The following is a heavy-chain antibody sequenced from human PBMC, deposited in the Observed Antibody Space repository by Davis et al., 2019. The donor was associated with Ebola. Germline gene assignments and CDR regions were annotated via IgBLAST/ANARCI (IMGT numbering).Heavy chain of an antibody. Sequence: PSETLSLTCTVSGGSISSSSYYWGWIRQPPGKGLEWIGSIYYSGSTYYNPSLKSRVTISVDTSKNQFSLKLSSVTAADTAVYYCARREDIVAMIYGSAGYYYGMDVWGQGTTVTVSS. CDR2: IYYSGST. CDR1: GGSISSSSYY. CDR3: ARREDIVAMIYGSAGYYYGMDV. J-gene: IGHJ6*02. V-gene: IGHV4-39*01. D-gene: IGHD5-12*01.